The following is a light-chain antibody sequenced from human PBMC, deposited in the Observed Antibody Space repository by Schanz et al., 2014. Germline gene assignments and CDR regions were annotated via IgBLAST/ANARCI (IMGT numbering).Light chain of an antibody. J-gene: IGLJ2*01. CDR1: SSDVGGYNY. CDR2: DVS. Sequence: QSALTQPASVSGSPGQSITISCTGTSSDVGGYNYVSWYQQHPGKAPKLMIYDVSIRPSGVSNRFSGSKSGNTASLTISGLQAEDEADYYCCSYATTNTLVFGGGTKLTVL. V-gene: IGLV2-14*03. CDR3: CSYATTNTLV.